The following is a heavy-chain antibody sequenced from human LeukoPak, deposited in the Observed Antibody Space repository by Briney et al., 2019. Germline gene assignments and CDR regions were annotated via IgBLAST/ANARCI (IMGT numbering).Heavy chain of an antibody. J-gene: IGHJ6*02. CDR1: GFTFTDYY. Sequence: GGSLRLSCAASGFTFTDYYMSWIRQAPGKGLEWASYISTSGSYTNYADSVKGRFTISRDNDKNSLYLQMNSLRAEDTAVYYCARGVAPYYYYGMDVWGQGTTVTVSS. CDR2: ISTSGSYT. V-gene: IGHV3-11*06. CDR3: ARGVAPYYYYGMDV.